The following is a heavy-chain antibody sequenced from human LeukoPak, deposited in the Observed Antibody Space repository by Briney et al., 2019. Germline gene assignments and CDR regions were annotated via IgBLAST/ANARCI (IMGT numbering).Heavy chain of an antibody. CDR2: IKSKTDGGTT. V-gene: IGHV3-15*01. J-gene: IGHJ4*02. CDR1: GFTFSNAW. CDR3: TTDYYYYDSSGYYDY. Sequence: KTGGSLRLSCAASGFTFSNAWMSWVRQAPGKGLEWVGRIKSKTDGGTTDYAAPVKGRFTISRDDSKNTLYLQMNSLKTEDTAVYYCTTDYYYYDSSGYYDYWGQGTLVTVSS. D-gene: IGHD3-22*01.